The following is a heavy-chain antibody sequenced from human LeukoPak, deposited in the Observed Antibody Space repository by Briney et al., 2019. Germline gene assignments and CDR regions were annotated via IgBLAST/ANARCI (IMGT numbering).Heavy chain of an antibody. D-gene: IGHD6-19*01. CDR3: ARERNLEIAVAGTIFDY. CDR2: IYSSGST. CDR1: GFTFSSYA. Sequence: PGGSLRLSCAASGFTFSSYAMSWVRQAPGKGLEWVSVIYSSGSTYYADSVKGRFTISRDNSKNTLYLQMNSLRGEDTAVYYCARERNLEIAVAGTIFDYWGQGTLVTVSS. V-gene: IGHV3-66*01. J-gene: IGHJ4*02.